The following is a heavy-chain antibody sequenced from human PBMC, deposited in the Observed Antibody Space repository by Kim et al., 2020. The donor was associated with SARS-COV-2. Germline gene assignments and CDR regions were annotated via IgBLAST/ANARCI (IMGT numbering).Heavy chain of an antibody. Sequence: GGSLRLSCSASGFTFSSYAMYWVRQTPGKGLEYVSAISSNGGNTYYADSVKGRFTISRDNSQNTLDLKMSSLRAEDTAVYFCVQAVAGALRGYLYYRVDGWGQGTTVTVSS. CDR3: VQAVAGALRGYLYYRVDG. J-gene: IGHJ6*02. V-gene: IGHV3-64D*09. CDR1: GFTFSSYA. D-gene: IGHD6-25*01. CDR2: ISSNGGNT.